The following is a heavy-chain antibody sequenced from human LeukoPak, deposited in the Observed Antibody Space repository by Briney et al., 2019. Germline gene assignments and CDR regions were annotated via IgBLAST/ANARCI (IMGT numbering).Heavy chain of an antibody. J-gene: IGHJ4*02. CDR3: AWSGSIDY. CDR1: GFAFSSYW. CDR2: INTDGSST. V-gene: IGHV3-74*01. D-gene: IGHD3-10*01. Sequence: GGSLRLSCAASGFAFSSYWMHWVRQAPGKGLAWVSRINTDGSSTSYADSVKGRFTISRDNSKNTLYLQMNSLRAEDTAVYYCAWSGSIDYWGQGTLVTVSS.